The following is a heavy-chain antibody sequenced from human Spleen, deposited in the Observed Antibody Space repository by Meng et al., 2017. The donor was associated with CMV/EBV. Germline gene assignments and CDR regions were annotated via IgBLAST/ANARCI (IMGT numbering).Heavy chain of an antibody. CDR1: GFTLSTYW. J-gene: IGHJ4*02. Sequence: GESLKISCAASGFTLSTYWMTWVRQAPGKGLGSVANIKQDGSDKYYLDSVKGRFTISRDNAKNSLYLQLNSLRAEDTAVYYCVRDRGYFDYWGQGTLVTVSS. V-gene: IGHV3-7*01. CDR3: VRDRGYFDY. CDR2: IKQDGSDK.